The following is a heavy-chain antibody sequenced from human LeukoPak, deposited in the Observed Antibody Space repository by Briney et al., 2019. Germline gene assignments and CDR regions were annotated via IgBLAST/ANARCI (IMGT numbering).Heavy chain of an antibody. Sequence: GGSLRLSCAASGFTFDDYGMSWVRQAPGKGLEWVSGINWNGGSTGYADSVKGRFTISRDNAKNSLYLQMNSLRAEDTALYYCARGDGDGRGSAFDIWGQGTMVTVSS. CDR3: ARGDGDGRGSAFDI. D-gene: IGHD4-17*01. CDR2: INWNGGST. V-gene: IGHV3-20*04. CDR1: GFTFDDYG. J-gene: IGHJ3*02.